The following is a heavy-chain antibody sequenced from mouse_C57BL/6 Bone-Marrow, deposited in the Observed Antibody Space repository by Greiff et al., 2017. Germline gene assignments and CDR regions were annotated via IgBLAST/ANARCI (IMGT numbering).Heavy chain of an antibody. CDR3: ARYSSGSSAWFAY. D-gene: IGHD1-3*01. V-gene: IGHV1-64*01. CDR1: GYTFTSYW. Sequence: QVQLQQPGAELVKPGASVKLSCKASGYTFTSYWMHWVKQRPGQGLEWIGMIHPNSGSTNYNEKFKSKATLTVDKSSSTAYMQLSSLTSEDSAVYYCARYSSGSSAWFAYWAQGTLVTVSA. CDR2: IHPNSGST. J-gene: IGHJ3*01.